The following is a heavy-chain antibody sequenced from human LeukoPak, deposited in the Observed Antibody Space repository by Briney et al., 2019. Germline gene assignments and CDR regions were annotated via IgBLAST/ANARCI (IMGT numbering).Heavy chain of an antibody. Sequence: GASVKVSCKASGYTFTGYYMHWVRQAPGQGLEWMGWINPNGGTTNYAQKFQGRVTMTRDTSISTAYMELSRLRSDDTAVFYCARGGYTGYDFHYWGQGTTVTVSS. CDR2: INPNGGTT. D-gene: IGHD5-12*01. CDR1: GYTFTGYY. CDR3: ARGGYTGYDFHY. V-gene: IGHV1-2*02. J-gene: IGHJ6*02.